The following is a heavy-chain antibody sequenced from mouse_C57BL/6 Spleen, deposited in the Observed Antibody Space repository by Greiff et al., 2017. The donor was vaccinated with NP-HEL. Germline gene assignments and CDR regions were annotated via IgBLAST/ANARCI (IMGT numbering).Heavy chain of an antibody. D-gene: IGHD1-1*01. Sequence: QVQLQQSGPELVKPGASVKISCKASGYAFSSSWMNWVKQRPGKGLEWIGRIYPGDGDTNYNGKFKGKATLTADKSSSTAYMQLSSLTSEDSAVYFCARGMTTVVPDAMDYWGQGTSVTVSS. CDR1: GYAFSSSW. J-gene: IGHJ4*01. CDR3: ARGMTTVVPDAMDY. CDR2: IYPGDGDT. V-gene: IGHV1-82*01.